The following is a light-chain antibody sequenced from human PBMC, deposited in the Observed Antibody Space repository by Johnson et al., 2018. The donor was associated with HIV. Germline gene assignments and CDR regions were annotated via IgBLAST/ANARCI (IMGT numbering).Light chain of an antibody. J-gene: IGLJ1*01. Sequence: HSVLTQPPSVSATPGQKVTISCSGSTSNIGNNYVSWYQQFPGAAPKLLIYDDNKRPSRIPDRFSGSKSGTSATLGLTGLQPGDEADFYCGAWDSSLSAYVFGSGNKVTVL. CDR1: TSNIGNNY. CDR2: DDN. V-gene: IGLV1-51*01. CDR3: GAWDSSLSAYV.